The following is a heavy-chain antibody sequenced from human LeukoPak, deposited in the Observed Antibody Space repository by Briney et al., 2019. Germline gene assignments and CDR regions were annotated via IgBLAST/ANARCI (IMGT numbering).Heavy chain of an antibody. V-gene: IGHV3-23*01. CDR3: AKAQSASWGGDYYMDV. CDR2: ISGSGGST. Sequence: GGTLRLSCAASGFTFNNYGMSWVRQAPGKGLEWVSAISGSGGSTYYADSVKGRFTISRDNSKNTLYLQMNSLRAEDTAVYYCAKAQSASWGGDYYMDVWGKGTTVTISS. D-gene: IGHD3-16*01. J-gene: IGHJ6*03. CDR1: GFTFNNYG.